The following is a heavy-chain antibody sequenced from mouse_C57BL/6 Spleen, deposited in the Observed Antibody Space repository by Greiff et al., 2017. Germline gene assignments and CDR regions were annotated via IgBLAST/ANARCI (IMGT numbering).Heavy chain of an antibody. CDR2: IYPRSGNT. CDR1: GYTFTSYG. D-gene: IGHD2-4*01. Sequence: QVQLQQSGAELARPGASVKLSCKASGYTFTSYGISWVKQRTGQGLEWIGEIYPRSGNTYYNEKFKGKATLTADKSSSTAYMELRSLTSEDSAVYFCARRSTMITTGGGYWGQGTTLTVSS. V-gene: IGHV1-81*01. CDR3: ARRSTMITTGGGY. J-gene: IGHJ2*01.